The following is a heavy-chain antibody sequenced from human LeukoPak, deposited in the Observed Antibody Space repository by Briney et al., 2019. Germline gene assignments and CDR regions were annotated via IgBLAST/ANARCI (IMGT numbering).Heavy chain of an antibody. D-gene: IGHD6-13*01. Sequence: PSETLSLTCAVYGGSFSGYYWSWIRQPAGKGLEWIGRIYTSGSTNYNPSLKSRVTISVDTSKNQFSLKLSSVTAADTAVYYCARELPLWGSSWYYFDYWGQGTLVTVAS. J-gene: IGHJ4*02. CDR3: ARELPLWGSSWYYFDY. V-gene: IGHV4-4*07. CDR2: IYTSGST. CDR1: GGSFSGYY.